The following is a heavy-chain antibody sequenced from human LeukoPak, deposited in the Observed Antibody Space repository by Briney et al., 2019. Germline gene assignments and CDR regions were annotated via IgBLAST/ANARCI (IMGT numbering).Heavy chain of an antibody. Sequence: TGGSLRLSCAASGFTFSDTWMSWVRQAPGKGLEWVGRIKSKTDGGPTDYAAAVKGRFTISRDDSENTLYLQMDSLKTEDTAVYYCTTDSVGRWGQRTLVTVSS. J-gene: IGHJ5*02. V-gene: IGHV3-15*01. CDR3: TTDSVGR. CDR1: GFTFSDTW. CDR2: IKSKTDGGPT.